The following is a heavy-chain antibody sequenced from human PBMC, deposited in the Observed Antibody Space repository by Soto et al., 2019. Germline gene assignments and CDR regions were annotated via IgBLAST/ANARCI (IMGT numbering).Heavy chain of an antibody. CDR3: ARDHPGLVVVAATKHYYYYGMDV. CDR1: GFTFSSYG. D-gene: IGHD2-15*01. V-gene: IGHV3-33*01. Sequence: QVQLVESGGGVVQPGRSLRLSCAASGFTFSSYGMHWVRQAPGKGLEWVAVIWYDASNKYYADSVKGRFTISRDNSKNTLYLQMNSLRAEDTAVYYCARDHPGLVVVAATKHYYYYGMDVWGQGTTVTVSS. CDR2: IWYDASNK. J-gene: IGHJ6*02.